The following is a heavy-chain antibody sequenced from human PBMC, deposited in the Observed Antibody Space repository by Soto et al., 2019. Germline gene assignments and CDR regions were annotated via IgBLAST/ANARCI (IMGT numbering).Heavy chain of an antibody. V-gene: IGHV3-30*03. CDR3: ARSPQPTRGIHWYFDL. CDR1: RFTFNTYG. Sequence: QVQLVESGGGVVQPGRSLGLSCAASRFTFNTYGMHWVRQAPGKGLEWVAAISYEGINKYYADSVKGRFTISRDNSKNTLYVQMNSLRPEDTAVYYCARSPQPTRGIHWYFDLWGRGILVTVSS. J-gene: IGHJ2*01. D-gene: IGHD1-26*01. CDR2: ISYEGINK.